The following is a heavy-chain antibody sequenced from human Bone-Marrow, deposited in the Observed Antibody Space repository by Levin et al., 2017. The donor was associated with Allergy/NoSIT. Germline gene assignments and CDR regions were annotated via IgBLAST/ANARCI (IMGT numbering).Heavy chain of an antibody. CDR3: ARWRYSYVRGGDWYFDL. CDR2: INPNSGGT. CDR1: GYTFTGYY. J-gene: IGHJ2*01. D-gene: IGHD5-18*01. V-gene: IGHV1-2*04. Sequence: ASVKVSCKASGYTFTGYYMHWVRQAPGQGLEWMGWINPNSGGTNYAQKFQGWVTMTRDTSISTAYMELSRLRSDDTAVYYCARWRYSYVRGGDWYFDLWGRGTLVTVSS.